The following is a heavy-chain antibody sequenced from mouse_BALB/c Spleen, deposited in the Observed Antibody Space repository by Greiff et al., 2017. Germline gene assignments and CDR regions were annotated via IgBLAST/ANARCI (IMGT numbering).Heavy chain of an antibody. CDR3: TRADDGAWFAY. CDR1: GFTFSSYT. V-gene: IGHV5-6-4*01. CDR2: ISSGGSYT. J-gene: IGHJ3*01. Sequence: EVKVVESGGGLVKPGGSLKLSCAASGFTFSSYTMSWVRQTPEKRLEWVATISSGGSYTYYPDSVKGRFTISRDNAKNTLYLQMSSLKSEDTAMYYCTRADDGAWFAYWGQGTLVTVSA. D-gene: IGHD2-12*01.